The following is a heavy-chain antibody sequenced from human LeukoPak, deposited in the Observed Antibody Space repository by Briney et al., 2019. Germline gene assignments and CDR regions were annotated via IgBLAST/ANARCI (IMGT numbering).Heavy chain of an antibody. CDR3: ARGVLTFDY. V-gene: IGHV3-7*05. CDR2: IKQDGSEE. J-gene: IGHJ4*02. D-gene: IGHD3-9*01. CDR1: GFIFSSYW. Sequence: PGGSLRLSCAASGFIFSSYWMSWVRQAPGKGLEWVANIKQDGSEEYYVGSVKGRSTISRDYATNSLYLQMNSLRAEDTAVYYCARGVLTFDYWGQGTLVTVSS.